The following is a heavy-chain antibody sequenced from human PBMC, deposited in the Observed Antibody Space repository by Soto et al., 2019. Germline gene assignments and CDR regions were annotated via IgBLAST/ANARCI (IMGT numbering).Heavy chain of an antibody. CDR2: IYYSGST. V-gene: IGHV4-59*12. J-gene: IGHJ4*02. Sequence: SETLSLTCTVSGGSISSYYWSWIRQPPGKGLEWMGYIYYSGSTNYNPSLKSRVTISVDTSKNQFSLKLSSVTAADTAVYYCARGSWSFYYFDYWGQGTLVTSPQ. CDR3: ARGSWSFYYFDY. D-gene: IGHD3-10*01. CDR1: GGSISSYY.